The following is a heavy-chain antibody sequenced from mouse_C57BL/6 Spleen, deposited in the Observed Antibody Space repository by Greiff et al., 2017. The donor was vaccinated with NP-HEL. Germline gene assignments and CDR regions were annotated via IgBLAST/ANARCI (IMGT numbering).Heavy chain of an antibody. V-gene: IGHV5-4*01. CDR1: GFTFSSYA. D-gene: IGHD2-2*01. CDR3: ARGPMVTTEGFAY. Sequence: EVQLVESGGGLVKPGGSLKLSCAASGFTFSSYAMSWVRQTTEKRLEWVATISDGGSYNYYTDNVKGRFTIARDNAKNNPYLQMSQLKSEDTAMYYCARGPMVTTEGFAYWGQGTLVTVSA. J-gene: IGHJ3*01. CDR2: ISDGGSYN.